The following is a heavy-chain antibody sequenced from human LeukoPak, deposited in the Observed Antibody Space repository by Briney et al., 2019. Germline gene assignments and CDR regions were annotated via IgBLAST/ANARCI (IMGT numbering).Heavy chain of an antibody. V-gene: IGHV5-51*01. D-gene: IGHD1-1*01. J-gene: IGHJ4*02. CDR3: ARPEAGTGTASGIDY. Sequence: GESLKISCKGSGYSFTSYWIGWVRQMPGKGLEWMGIIYPGDSDTRYSPSFQGQVTISADKSISTAYLQWSSLKASDTAKYYCARPEAGTGTASGIDYWGQGTLVTVSS. CDR1: GYSFTSYW. CDR2: IYPGDSDT.